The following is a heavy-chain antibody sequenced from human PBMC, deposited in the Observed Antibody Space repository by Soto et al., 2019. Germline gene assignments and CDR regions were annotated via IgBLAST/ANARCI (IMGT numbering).Heavy chain of an antibody. J-gene: IGHJ1*01. CDR1: GYTFTSYD. V-gene: IGHV1-8*01. CDR2: MNPKSGNT. Sequence: GASVKVSCKASGYTFTSYDINWVRQATGQGLEWMGWMNPKSGNTGYAQKFQGRVTMTRDTSTSTVYMELSSLRSEDTAVYYCAGSSGWPEYFQHWGQGTLVTVSS. D-gene: IGHD6-19*01. CDR3: AGSSGWPEYFQH.